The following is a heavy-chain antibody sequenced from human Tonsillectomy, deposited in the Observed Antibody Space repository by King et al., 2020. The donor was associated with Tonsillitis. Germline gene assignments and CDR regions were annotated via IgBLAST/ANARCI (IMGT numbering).Heavy chain of an antibody. CDR2: IYWNDDK. CDR1: GFSLSTSGVG. Sequence: TLKESGPTLVKPTQTLTLTCTFSGFSLSTSGVGVGWIRQPPGKALEWLALIYWNDDKRYSPSLKSRLTITKDTSRNQVVLIKTNMDPDDTATYYCAPIPYLRRYRFGPRYWFDPWGQGTLVTVSS. CDR3: APIPYLRRYRFGPRYWFDP. D-gene: IGHD5-18*01. J-gene: IGHJ5*02. V-gene: IGHV2-5*01.